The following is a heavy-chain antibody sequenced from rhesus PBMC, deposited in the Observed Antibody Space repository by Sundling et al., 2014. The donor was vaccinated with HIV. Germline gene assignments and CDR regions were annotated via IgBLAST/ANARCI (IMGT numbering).Heavy chain of an antibody. CDR1: GYSISSAYY. V-gene: IGHV4-165*02. Sequence: QVQLQESGPGLLKPSETLSLTCAVSGYSISSAYYWNWIRQPPGKGLEWIGSMSPSGGNNYLTPSLKSRVTLSVDTSKNQFSLRLSSVTAADTAMYFCARKRLTFWSFIDYWGQGVLVTVSS. CDR3: ARKRLTFWSFIDY. J-gene: IGHJ4*01. CDR2: MSPSGGNN. D-gene: IGHD2-15*01.